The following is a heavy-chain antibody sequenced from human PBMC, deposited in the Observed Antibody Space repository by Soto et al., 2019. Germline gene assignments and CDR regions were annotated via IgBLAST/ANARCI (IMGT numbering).Heavy chain of an antibody. CDR1: GYTFTSYD. D-gene: IGHD3-3*01. CDR3: ARVSLAYYDFWSGHLRPRHFDY. J-gene: IGHJ4*02. CDR2: MNPNSGNT. Sequence: GASVKVSCKASGYTFTSYDINWVRQATGQGLEWMGWMNPNSGNTGYAQKFQGRVTMTRNTSISTAYMELSSLRSEDTAVYYCARVSLAYYDFWSGHLRPRHFDYWGQGTLVTAPQ. V-gene: IGHV1-8*01.